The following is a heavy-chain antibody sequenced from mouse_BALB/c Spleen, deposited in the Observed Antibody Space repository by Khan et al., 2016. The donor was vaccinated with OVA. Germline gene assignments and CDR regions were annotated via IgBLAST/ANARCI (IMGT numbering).Heavy chain of an antibody. J-gene: IGHJ2*01. CDR2: IYPGSGTT. D-gene: IGHD1-1*01. V-gene: IGHV1-77*01. CDR3: ARFETTVADY. Sequence: QVQLQQSGPELVKPGASVKMSCKASGYTFTDYIISWVKQRTGQGIEWIGEIYPGSGTTHYNEKFKGKATLTADKSSNTAYMQLNSRTSEDSAIYFCARFETTVADYWGQGTTLTVSS. CDR1: GYTFTDYI.